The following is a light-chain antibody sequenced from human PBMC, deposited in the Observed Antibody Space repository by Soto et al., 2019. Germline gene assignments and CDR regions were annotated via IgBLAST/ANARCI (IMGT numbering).Light chain of an antibody. CDR1: SSDVGGYNF. J-gene: IGLJ1*01. Sequence: QPALTQPPSASGSPGQSVTISCTGTSSDVGGYNFVSWYQQHPGKAPKVMIFDVNRRPSGVPDRFSGSKSGNTASLTVSGLQAEDEADYYCSSHAGTDNPFVFGTGTKLTVL. CDR2: DVN. CDR3: SSHAGTDNPFV. V-gene: IGLV2-8*01.